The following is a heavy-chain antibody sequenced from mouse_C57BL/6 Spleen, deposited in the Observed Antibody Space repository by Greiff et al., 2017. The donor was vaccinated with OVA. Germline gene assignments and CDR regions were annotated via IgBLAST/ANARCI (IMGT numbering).Heavy chain of an antibody. CDR3: ARDRGTYYDDDGGFAY. CDR2: INPNNGGT. D-gene: IGHD2-4*01. V-gene: IGHV1-18*01. CDR1: GYTFTDYN. J-gene: IGHJ3*01. Sequence: EVKLQQSGPELVKPGASVKIPCKASGYTFTDYNMDWVKQSHGKSLEWIGDINPNNGGTIYNQKFKGKATLTVDKSSSTAYMELRSLTSEDTAVYYCARDRGTYYDDDGGFAYWGQGTLVTVSA.